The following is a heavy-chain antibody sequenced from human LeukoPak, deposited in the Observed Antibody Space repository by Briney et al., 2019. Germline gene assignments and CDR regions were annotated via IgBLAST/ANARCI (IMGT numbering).Heavy chain of an antibody. CDR2: IYTSGST. CDR3: ARGDRRGYYYYYMDV. Sequence: SETLSLTCTVSGGPISSGSYYWSWIRQPAGKGLEWIGRIYTSGSTNYNPSLKSRVTISVDTSKNQFSLKLSSVTAADTAVYYCARGDRRGYYYYYMDVWGKGTTVTVSS. D-gene: IGHD3-16*01. V-gene: IGHV4-61*02. CDR1: GGPISSGSYY. J-gene: IGHJ6*03.